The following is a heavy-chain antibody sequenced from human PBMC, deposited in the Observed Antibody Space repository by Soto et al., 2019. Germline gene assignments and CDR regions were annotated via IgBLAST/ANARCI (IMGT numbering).Heavy chain of an antibody. V-gene: IGHV4-39*01. CDR2: IYYSGST. D-gene: IGHD6-19*01. J-gene: IGHJ5*02. Sequence: PSYNLSLTCTVSGGSISSSSYYWVWIRQPPGKGLEWIGSIYYSGSTYYNPSLKSQVTISVDTSKNQFSLKLSSVTAADTAVYYFASGNAVHGNSFDPWGKGNLVTVYS. CDR3: ASGNAVHGNSFDP. CDR1: GGSISSSSYY.